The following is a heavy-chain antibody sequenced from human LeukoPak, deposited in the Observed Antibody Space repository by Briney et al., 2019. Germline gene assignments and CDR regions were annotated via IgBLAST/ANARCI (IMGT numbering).Heavy chain of an antibody. V-gene: IGHV1-46*01. CDR1: GYPFISYF. Sequence: ASVKVSCKASGYPFISYFIHWVRQAPGQGPEWMGIINPSSGDTDYAQQFQGRVTLTTDTSTSTIYMELRGLRSDDTGVYYCARDALTVAALGYFDSWGQGTLVTVSS. D-gene: IGHD7-27*01. CDR2: INPSSGDT. J-gene: IGHJ4*02. CDR3: ARDALTVAALGYFDS.